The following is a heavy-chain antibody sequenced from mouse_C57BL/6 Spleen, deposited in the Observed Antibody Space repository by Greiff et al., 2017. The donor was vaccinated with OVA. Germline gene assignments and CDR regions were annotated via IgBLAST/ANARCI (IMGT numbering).Heavy chain of an antibody. Sequence: EVQRVESGGGLVQPGGSLKLSCAASGFTFSDYGMAWVRQAPRKGPEWVAFISNLAYSIYYADTVTGRFTISRENAKNTLYLEMSSLRSEDTAMYYCARHTAQGFAYWGQGTLVTVSA. J-gene: IGHJ3*01. CDR3: ARHTAQGFAY. D-gene: IGHD3-2*02. CDR1: GFTFSDYG. V-gene: IGHV5-15*01. CDR2: ISNLAYSI.